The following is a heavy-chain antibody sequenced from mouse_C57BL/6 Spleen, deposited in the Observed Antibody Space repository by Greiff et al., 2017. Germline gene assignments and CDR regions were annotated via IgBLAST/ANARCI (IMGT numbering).Heavy chain of an antibody. J-gene: IGHJ4*01. CDR1: GFTFSDYG. CDR2: ISSGGSTI. CDR3: AGPITTVVGYAMDY. V-gene: IGHV5-17*01. Sequence: DVKLVESGGGLVKPGGSLKLSCAASGFTFSDYGMHWVRQAPEQGLEWVAYISSGGSTIYYADTVKGRITFSRDNAKNTLFLQMTSLLSEDTAMYYCAGPITTVVGYAMDYWGQGTSVTVSS. D-gene: IGHD1-1*01.